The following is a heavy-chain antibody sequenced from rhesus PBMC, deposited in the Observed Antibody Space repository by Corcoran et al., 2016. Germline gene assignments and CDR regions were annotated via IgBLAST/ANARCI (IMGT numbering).Heavy chain of an antibody. J-gene: IGHJ4*01. CDR2: IYSNTEST. CDR1: GGAISSSNW. Sequence: QVQLQESGPGLVKPSETLSLNCAVSGGAISSSNWWSWIRSPQGKGLEWIGGIYSNTESTNYNPSLKNRVTISKDTSKNQFSLKLSSVTAADTAVYYCARGGYSGTFDYWGQGVLVTVSS. CDR3: ARGGYSGTFDY. D-gene: IGHD6-37*01. V-gene: IGHV4S12*01.